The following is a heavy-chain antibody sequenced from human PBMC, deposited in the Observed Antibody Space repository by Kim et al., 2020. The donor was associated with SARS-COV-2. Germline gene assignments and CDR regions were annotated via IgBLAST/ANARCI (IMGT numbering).Heavy chain of an antibody. CDR1: GFTFSSYW. CDR3: VRGVLIV. CDR2: LNQQGGAR. V-gene: IGHV3-7*01. J-gene: IGHJ4*02. D-gene: IGHD3-10*02. Sequence: GGSLRLSCAASGFTFSSYWMNWVRQAPGKGLEWVANLNQQGGARYYVDSVKGRFTISRDNAKNSLYLQMASLRAEDTAVYSCVRGVLIVWGQGILVTLSS.